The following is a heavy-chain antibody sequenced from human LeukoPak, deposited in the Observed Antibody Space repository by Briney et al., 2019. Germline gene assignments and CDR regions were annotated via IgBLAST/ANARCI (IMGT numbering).Heavy chain of an antibody. D-gene: IGHD1-7*01. CDR1: GGSISSGDYY. J-gene: IGHJ4*02. CDR2: IYYSGST. Sequence: SETLSLTCTVSGGSISSGDYYWSWIRQPPGKGLEWIGYIYYSGSTYYNPSLKSRVTISVDTSKNQFSLKLSSVTAADTAVYYCARERELPSGGFDYWGQGTLVTVSS. CDR3: ARERELPSGGFDY. V-gene: IGHV4-30-4*08.